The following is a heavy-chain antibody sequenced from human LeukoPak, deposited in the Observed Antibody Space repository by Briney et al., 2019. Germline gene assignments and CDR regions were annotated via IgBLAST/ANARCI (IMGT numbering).Heavy chain of an antibody. D-gene: IGHD5-24*01. CDR2: ISYSGST. V-gene: IGHV4-59*08. Sequence: PSETLSLTCSVSGGSISSHYYNWIRQSPGKGLEWLGRISYSGSTNYNPSLQSRVTISIDTSKNQFSLRLTSVTAADTAVYYCARRGVEMSAVRPDNWLDPWGQGTLVTVSS. J-gene: IGHJ5*02. CDR3: ARRGVEMSAVRPDNWLDP. CDR1: GGSISSHY.